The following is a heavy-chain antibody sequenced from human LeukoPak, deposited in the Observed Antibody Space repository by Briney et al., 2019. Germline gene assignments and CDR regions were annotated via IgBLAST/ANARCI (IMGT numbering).Heavy chain of an antibody. Sequence: SETLSLTCIVSGDSISRYSWSWVRQPPGKGLDWITYTFKSGSTYYNPFLKSRVTISVDTSKNQFSLRLISLTAADTAVYYCATSAPPSPAWGQGILVTVSS. J-gene: IGHJ5*02. D-gene: IGHD2-2*01. CDR3: ATSAPPSPA. CDR1: GDSISRYS. CDR2: TFKSGST. V-gene: IGHV4-59*01.